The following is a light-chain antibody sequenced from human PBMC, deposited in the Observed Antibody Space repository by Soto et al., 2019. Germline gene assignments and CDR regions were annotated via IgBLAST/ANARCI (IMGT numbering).Light chain of an antibody. V-gene: IGKV3-20*01. CDR2: GAS. CDR1: QSVSNNY. Sequence: EIVLTQSPGTLSLSPGERATLSCRASQSVSNNYLAWYQQKPGQAPRLLIYGASNRATGIPDRFSGSGSGTDFTLTISDVQPEDFAVYYCQQYGSTPITFGQGTRLEIK. J-gene: IGKJ5*01. CDR3: QQYGSTPIT.